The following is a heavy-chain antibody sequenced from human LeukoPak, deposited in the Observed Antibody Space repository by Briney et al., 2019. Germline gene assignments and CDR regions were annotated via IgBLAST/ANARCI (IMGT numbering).Heavy chain of an antibody. J-gene: IGHJ2*01. D-gene: IGHD3-10*01. Sequence: PSETLSLTCTVSGGSISSYYWSWIRQPPGKGLEWIGYIFYSGSTNYNPSLRSRVTISLDTSKNQFSLKLSSVTAADTAVYYCARLTMFRGVIYGTDWHSDLWGRGTLVTVSS. V-gene: IGHV4-59*12. CDR2: IFYSGST. CDR3: ARLTMFRGVIYGTDWHSDL. CDR1: GGSISSYY.